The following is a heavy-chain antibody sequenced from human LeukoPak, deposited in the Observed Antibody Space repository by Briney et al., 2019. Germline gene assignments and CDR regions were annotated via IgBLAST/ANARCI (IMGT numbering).Heavy chain of an antibody. J-gene: IGHJ3*02. Sequence: PSETLSLTCTVSGGSISSSSYYWGWIRQPPGKGLEWIGSIYYSGSTYYNPSLKSRVTISVDTSKNQFSLKLSSVTAADTAVYYCARALSWALVAFDIWGQGTMVTVSS. CDR2: IYYSGST. CDR1: GGSISSSSYY. CDR3: ARALSWALVAFDI. V-gene: IGHV4-39*07. D-gene: IGHD6-13*01.